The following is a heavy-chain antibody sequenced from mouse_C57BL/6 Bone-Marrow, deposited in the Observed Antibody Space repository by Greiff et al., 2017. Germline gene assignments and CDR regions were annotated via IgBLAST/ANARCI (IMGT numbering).Heavy chain of an antibody. J-gene: IGHJ3*01. V-gene: IGHV6-3*01. Sequence: EVQLVESGGGLVQPGGSMKLSCVASGFTFSNYWMNWVRQSPEKGLEWVAQIRLKSDNYATHYAESVKGRFTISRDDAKSSVYLQLNNLRAEDTGSYYCSSLAYWGQGTLVTVSA. CDR2: IRLKSDNYAT. CDR1: GFTFSNYW. CDR3: SSLAY.